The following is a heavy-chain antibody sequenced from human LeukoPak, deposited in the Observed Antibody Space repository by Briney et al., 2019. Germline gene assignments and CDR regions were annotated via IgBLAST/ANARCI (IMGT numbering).Heavy chain of an antibody. CDR3: ARDPVPSLPQQIDY. CDR2: INSDGSST. J-gene: IGHJ4*02. CDR1: GFTFSSYW. D-gene: IGHD2-2*01. V-gene: IGHV3-74*01. Sequence: GGSLRLSCAASGFTFSSYWMHWVRQAPGKGLVWASRINSDGSSTSYADSVKGRFTISRDNAKNTLYLQMNSLRAEDTAVYYCARDPVPSLPQQIDYWGQGTLVTVSS.